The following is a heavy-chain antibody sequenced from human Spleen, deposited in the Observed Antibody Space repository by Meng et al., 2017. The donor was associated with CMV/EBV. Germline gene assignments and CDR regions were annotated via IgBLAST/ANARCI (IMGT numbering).Heavy chain of an antibody. CDR2: ISPNSGGT. D-gene: IGHD1-1*01. Sequence: ASVKVSCKASGYTFTGYYIHWVRQAPGQGLEWMGWISPNSGGTNYAQKFRGRVTMTRDASITTGYMELRRLRSDDTAVYYCARDVSWNPEWAYYGMDVWGQGTTVTV. CDR3: ARDVSWNPEWAYYGMDV. CDR1: GYTFTGYY. J-gene: IGHJ6*02. V-gene: IGHV1-2*02.